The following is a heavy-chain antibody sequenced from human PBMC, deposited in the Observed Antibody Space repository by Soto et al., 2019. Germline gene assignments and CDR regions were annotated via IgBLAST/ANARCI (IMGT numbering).Heavy chain of an antibody. CDR1: GLTVSGKKY. CDR3: ARDTGLYHDGMDV. V-gene: IGHV3-53*01. CDR2: LYDVDGS. Sequence: DVQLVESGGGLIQPGESLRLSCAAFGLTVSGKKYVAWVRQAPGKGLEWVSALYDVDGSFYADSVKGRFTTSSDSSKTTVYLQMNGLRPEDTALYYCARDTGLYHDGMDVWGQGTRVTVSS. J-gene: IGHJ6*02. D-gene: IGHD2-2*01.